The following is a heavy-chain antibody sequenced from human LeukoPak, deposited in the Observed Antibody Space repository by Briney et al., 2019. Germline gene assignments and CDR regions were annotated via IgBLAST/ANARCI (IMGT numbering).Heavy chain of an antibody. V-gene: IGHV1-46*01. Sequence: ASVKVSSKASGYTFTIYYMHWVRQAPGQGLEWMGIINPSGGSTSYAQKFQGRVTMTRDTSTSTVYMELSSPRSEDTALYYCARAGMVREAPPLDWGQGTLVTVSS. J-gene: IGHJ4*02. CDR3: ARAGMVREAPPLD. D-gene: IGHD3-10*01. CDR1: GYTFTIYY. CDR2: INPSGGST.